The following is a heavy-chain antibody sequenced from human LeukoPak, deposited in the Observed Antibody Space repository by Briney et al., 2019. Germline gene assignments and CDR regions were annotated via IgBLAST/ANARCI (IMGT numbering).Heavy chain of an antibody. J-gene: IGHJ4*02. CDR1: GFTFTNYA. CDR3: AKGRGVGYSGYDFEY. V-gene: IGHV3-23*01. Sequence: GGSLRLSCAVSGFTFTNYAMSWVRQAPGKGLEWVSSIRGSRGDTYYADSVKGRFTISRDNSRNTLYLQVKSLRAEDTAVYYCAKGRGVGYSGYDFEYWGQGTLVTVSS. D-gene: IGHD5-12*01. CDR2: IRGSRGDT.